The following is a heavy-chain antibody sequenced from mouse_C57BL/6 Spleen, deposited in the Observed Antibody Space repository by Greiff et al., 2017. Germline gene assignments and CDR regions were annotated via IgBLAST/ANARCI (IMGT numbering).Heavy chain of an antibody. V-gene: IGHV1-55*01. Sequence: QVQLQQPGAELVKPGASVTMSCKASGYTFTSYWITWVKQRPGQGLEWIGDIYPGSGSTNYNEKFKSKATLTVDTSSSTAYMQLSSLTSEDSAVXYCARRFYYGSSLYFDVGGTGTTVTVSS. D-gene: IGHD1-1*01. CDR2: IYPGSGST. CDR1: GYTFTSYW. J-gene: IGHJ1*03. CDR3: ARRFYYGSSLYFDV.